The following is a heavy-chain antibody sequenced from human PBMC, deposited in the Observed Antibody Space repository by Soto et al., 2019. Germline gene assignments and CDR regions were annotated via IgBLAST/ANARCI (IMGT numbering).Heavy chain of an antibody. CDR3: SRVEYVTSSPIG. CDR2: IRTKSNGYAT. J-gene: IGHJ4*02. Sequence: PGGSLRLSCAASGFTFSGSAIHWVRRASGKGLEWVARIRTKSNGYATTYAASVKGRFTISRDDSKNMAYLQMNGLKTEDTAMYYCSRVEYVTSSPIGWGQGTLVTVSS. V-gene: IGHV3-73*01. D-gene: IGHD6-6*01. CDR1: GFTFSGSA.